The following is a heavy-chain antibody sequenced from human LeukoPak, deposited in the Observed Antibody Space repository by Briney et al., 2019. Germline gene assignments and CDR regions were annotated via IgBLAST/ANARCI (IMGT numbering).Heavy chain of an antibody. V-gene: IGHV3-74*01. CDR1: GFTFSSHW. J-gene: IGHJ4*02. CDR2: INNDGSST. D-gene: IGHD3-3*01. CDR3: ARDLTIFGVVNQLDY. Sequence: PGGSLRLSCAASGFTFSSHWMHWVRQVPGKGLVWVSRINNDGSSTRYADSVEGRFTISRDNARNTLYVQMNSLRVEDTAVYYCARDLTIFGVVNQLDYWGQGTLVTVSS.